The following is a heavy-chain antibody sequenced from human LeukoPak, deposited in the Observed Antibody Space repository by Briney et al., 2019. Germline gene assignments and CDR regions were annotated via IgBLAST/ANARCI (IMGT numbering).Heavy chain of an antibody. V-gene: IGHV4-39*01. CDR1: GGSMSCSSYY. D-gene: IGHD3-22*01. CDR2: ICYSGST. J-gene: IGHJ3*02. Sequence: KPSETLSLTCTVSGGSMSCSSYYWGWIRQPPGKGLEWIASICYSGSTYYNPSLKSRVTISVDTHKNQFPLKLSSVTAADTAVYYCARLSLTPVHRSGYNGLNAFDIWGQGTMVTVSS. CDR3: ARLSLTPVHRSGYNGLNAFDI.